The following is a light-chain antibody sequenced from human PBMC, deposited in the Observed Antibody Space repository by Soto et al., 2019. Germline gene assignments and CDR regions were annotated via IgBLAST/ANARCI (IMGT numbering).Light chain of an antibody. CDR2: AAS. V-gene: IGKV1-8*01. Sequence: AIRMTQSPSSFSASTGDRVTITCRASQGISSYLAWYQQKPGKAPKLLIYAASTLQRGVPSRLSGSGSGTDFTLTISCLQSEDFATYYCQQYYSYTITFGPGTKVDI. J-gene: IGKJ3*01. CDR3: QQYYSYTIT. CDR1: QGISSY.